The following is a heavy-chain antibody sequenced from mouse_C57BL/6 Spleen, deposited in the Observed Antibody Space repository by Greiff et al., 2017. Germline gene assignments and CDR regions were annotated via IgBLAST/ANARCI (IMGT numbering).Heavy chain of an antibody. V-gene: IGHV1-55*01. CDR2: IYPGSGST. D-gene: IGHD2-4*01. Sequence: QVQLQQPGAELVKPGASVKMSCKASGYTFTSYWITWVKQRPGQGLEWIGDIYPGSGSTNYNEKFKSKATLTVDTSSSTAYMQLSSLTSEDSAVYYCASGEYDYDYFDYWGQGTTLTVSS. CDR1: GYTFTSYW. J-gene: IGHJ2*01. CDR3: ASGEYDYDYFDY.